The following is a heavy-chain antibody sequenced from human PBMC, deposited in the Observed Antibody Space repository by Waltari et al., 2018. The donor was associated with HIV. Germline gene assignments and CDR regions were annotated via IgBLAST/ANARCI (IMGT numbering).Heavy chain of an antibody. Sequence: EVQLLQSGAEVKKPGESLKISCMGSGYSFTRHWIGWVPQMPGKGLEWMGIIYPGDSTTRYSPSFQGQVTISADKSISTAYLQWSSLKASDTAMYYCARRLLDTAPLSDGMDVWGQGTTVTVSS. CDR3: ARRLLDTAPLSDGMDV. J-gene: IGHJ6*02. D-gene: IGHD5-18*01. CDR1: GYSFTRHW. CDR2: IYPGDSTT. V-gene: IGHV5-51*01.